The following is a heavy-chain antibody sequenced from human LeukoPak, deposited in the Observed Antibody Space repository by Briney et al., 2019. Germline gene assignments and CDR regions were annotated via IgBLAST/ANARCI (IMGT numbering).Heavy chain of an antibody. CDR1: GFTFSSYS. V-gene: IGHV3-48*01. D-gene: IGHD6-19*01. CDR2: ISSSSSTI. J-gene: IGHJ4*02. CDR3: VKSPYSSAWLHYY. Sequence: GGSLRLSCAASGFTFSSYSMNWVRQAPGKGLEWVSYISSSSSTIYYADSVKGRFTISRDNFKNTLYLQLNSLRAEDTAVYYCVKSPYSSAWLHYYWGQGTLVTVSS.